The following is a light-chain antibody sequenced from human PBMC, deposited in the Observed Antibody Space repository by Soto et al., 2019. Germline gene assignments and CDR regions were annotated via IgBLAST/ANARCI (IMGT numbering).Light chain of an antibody. V-gene: IGKV3-11*01. Sequence: EIVLTQSPVTLSLSPGERATLSCRASQSVSSNLAWYQQKPGQAPRLLIYDASNRATGIPARFSGSGSGTDFTLTISSLEPEDFAVYYCQQRSNWPPEYTFGQGTKLEIK. J-gene: IGKJ2*01. CDR1: QSVSSN. CDR2: DAS. CDR3: QQRSNWPPEYT.